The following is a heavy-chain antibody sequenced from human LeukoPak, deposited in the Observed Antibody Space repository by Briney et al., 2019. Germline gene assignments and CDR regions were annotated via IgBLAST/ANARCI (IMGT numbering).Heavy chain of an antibody. J-gene: IGHJ4*02. Sequence: GASVKVSCKASGYTFTSYYMHWVRQAPGQGLEWMGIINPSGGSTSYAQKFQGRVTMTRDMSTSTVYMELSSLRSEDTAVYYCAKGLFIAVADLPLDYWGQGTLVTVSS. CDR1: GYTFTSYY. D-gene: IGHD6-19*01. CDR3: AKGLFIAVADLPLDY. V-gene: IGHV1-46*01. CDR2: INPSGGST.